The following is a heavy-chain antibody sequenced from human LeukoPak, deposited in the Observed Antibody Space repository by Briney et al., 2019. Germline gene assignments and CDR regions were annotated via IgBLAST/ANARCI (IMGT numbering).Heavy chain of an antibody. CDR1: GYTFTSYA. CDR2: INAGHGNT. CDR3: ARDAGSSSWYVVFGRVYWFDP. Sequence: ASVKVSCKASGYTFTSYAMHWVRQAPGQRLEWMGWINAGHGNTKYSQEFQGRVTITRDTSASTVYMELSSLRSEDTAVYYCARDAGSSSWYVVFGRVYWFDPWGQGTLVTVSS. D-gene: IGHD6-13*01. J-gene: IGHJ5*02. V-gene: IGHV1-3*03.